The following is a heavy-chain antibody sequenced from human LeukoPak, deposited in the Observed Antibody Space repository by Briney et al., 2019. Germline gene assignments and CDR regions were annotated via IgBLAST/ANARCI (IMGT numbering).Heavy chain of an antibody. CDR2: ISGSGGGT. J-gene: IGHJ6*02. Sequence: GGSLRFSCAASAFTFSSYAMNWVRQAPGKGLEWVSTISGSGGGTYYADSVKGRFTISRDNPKNTLYLHMDSLRAEDTAVYYCAKDSAIVPAAPYGMDVWGQGTTVTVSS. CDR1: AFTFSSYA. V-gene: IGHV3-23*01. CDR3: AKDSAIVPAAPYGMDV. D-gene: IGHD2-2*01.